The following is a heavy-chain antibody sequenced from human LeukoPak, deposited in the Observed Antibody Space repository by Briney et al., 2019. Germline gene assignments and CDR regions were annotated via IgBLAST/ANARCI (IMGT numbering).Heavy chain of an antibody. CDR1: RCSLSFNRYD. CDR3: ARHVEYCSSTSCYSITFDY. Sequence: PSETLFLTCTVSRCSLSFNRYDSRWIRQPPGKGLERLGCFYYSGSTYYHPSPKSRVTIFVDTSKNQFSLKLSSVTAADTAVYYCARHVEYCSSTSCYSITFDYWGQGTLVTVSS. V-gene: IGHV4-39*01. CDR2: FYYSGST. D-gene: IGHD2-2*01. J-gene: IGHJ4*02.